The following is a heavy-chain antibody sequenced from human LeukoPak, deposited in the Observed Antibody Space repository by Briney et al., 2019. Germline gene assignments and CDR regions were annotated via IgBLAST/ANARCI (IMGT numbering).Heavy chain of an antibody. CDR1: GFTFRSYA. J-gene: IGHJ4*02. CDR3: VKDGLQSSEWSPPLNC. Sequence: GGSLRLSCAASGFTFRSYAMSLVRQAPGKGLEWLLTISGSAGSTYYADSVRGRFTISRDNSNNTLYLQMNSLRAEDTAVYYCVKDGLQSSEWSPPLNCWGQGTLVTVSS. D-gene: IGHD3-3*01. CDR2: ISGSAGST. V-gene: IGHV3-23*01.